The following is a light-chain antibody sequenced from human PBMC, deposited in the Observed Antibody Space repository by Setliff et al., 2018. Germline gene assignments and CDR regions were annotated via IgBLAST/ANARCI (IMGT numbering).Light chain of an antibody. CDR3: SSYSSRTTLDV. CDR1: TSDIGAYNY. Sequence: QSALTQPASVSGSPGQSITISCTGSTSDIGAYNYVAWYQQHPGKAPKLMIYDVSVRPSGVSSRFSGSKSGNTAPLTISGLQAEDEADYYCSSYSSRTTLDVFGTGTKVTVL. J-gene: IGLJ1*01. V-gene: IGLV2-14*03. CDR2: DVS.